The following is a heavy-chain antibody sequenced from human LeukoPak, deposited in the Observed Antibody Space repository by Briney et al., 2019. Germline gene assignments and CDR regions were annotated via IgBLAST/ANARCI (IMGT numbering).Heavy chain of an antibody. D-gene: IGHD2-15*01. CDR1: GFTFSSYG. V-gene: IGHV3-23*01. Sequence: GGTLRLSCAASGFTFSSYGVSWVRQALGKGLEWVSAISATGGTTYYADSVKGRFTISRDNSKNTLYLQMNSLRAEDTAIYYCAKNGDRGAYCSGGSCYPYYYYYIDVWGKGTTVTISS. CDR2: ISATGGTT. J-gene: IGHJ6*03. CDR3: AKNGDRGAYCSGGSCYPYYYYYIDV.